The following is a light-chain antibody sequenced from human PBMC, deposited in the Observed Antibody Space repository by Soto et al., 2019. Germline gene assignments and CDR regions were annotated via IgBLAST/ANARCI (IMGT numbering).Light chain of an antibody. V-gene: IGKV3-11*01. CDR2: DAS. CDR1: QSVNSY. Sequence: EIVLTQSPATLSLSPGERATLSCRASQSVNSYLAWYQQKPGQAPRLLIYDASNRATGIPARFSGSGSGTDFTLTISRLDPEDFAIYYCQQRSNWPLTFGGGTKLEIK. CDR3: QQRSNWPLT. J-gene: IGKJ4*01.